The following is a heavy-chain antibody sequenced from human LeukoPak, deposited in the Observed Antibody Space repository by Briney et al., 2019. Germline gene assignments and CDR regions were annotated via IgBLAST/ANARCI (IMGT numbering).Heavy chain of an antibody. J-gene: IGHJ4*02. CDR3: ARDLHPHAAAGTIPNFDY. Sequence: GGSLRLSCAASGFTFSSYAMHWVRQAPGKGLEWVAVISYDGSNKYYADSVKGRFTISRDNSKNTLYLQMNSLRAEDTAVYYCARDLHPHAAAGTIPNFDYWGQGTLVTVSS. CDR1: GFTFSSYA. V-gene: IGHV3-30*01. CDR2: ISYDGSNK. D-gene: IGHD6-13*01.